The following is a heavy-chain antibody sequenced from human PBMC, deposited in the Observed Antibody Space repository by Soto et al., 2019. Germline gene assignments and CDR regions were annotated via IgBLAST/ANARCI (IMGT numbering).Heavy chain of an antibody. J-gene: IGHJ4*02. Sequence: ASVKVSCKASGYTFTSYDINWVRQATGQGLEWMGWMNPNSGNTGYAQKFQGRVTMTRNTSISTAYMELSSLRSEDTSVYYCAKVPLRPYYFDYWGLGTLVTVSS. CDR3: AKVPLRPYYFDY. D-gene: IGHD2-21*01. V-gene: IGHV1-8*01. CDR2: MNPNSGNT. CDR1: GYTFTSYD.